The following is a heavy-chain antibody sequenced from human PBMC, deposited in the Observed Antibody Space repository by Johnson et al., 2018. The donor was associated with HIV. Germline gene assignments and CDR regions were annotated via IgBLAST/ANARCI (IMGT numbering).Heavy chain of an antibody. CDR2: INEDGTGK. V-gene: IGHV3-7*04. Sequence: VQLVESGGGWVQPGGSLRLSCAASGFSFSTSYMTWVRQAPGKGLEWVATINEDGTGKNHVDSVKGRFSISRDNTKNSLYLQMDSLRVDDTAVYYCARGYGDYSDFFDVWGQGTMVTVSS. J-gene: IGHJ3*01. CDR1: GFSFSTSY. CDR3: ARGYGDYSDFFDV. D-gene: IGHD4-17*01.